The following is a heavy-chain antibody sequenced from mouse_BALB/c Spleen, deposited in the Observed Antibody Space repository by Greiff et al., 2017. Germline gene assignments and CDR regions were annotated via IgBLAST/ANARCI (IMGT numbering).Heavy chain of an antibody. CDR2: ISSGGSYT. Sequence: EVNVVESGGDLVKPGGSLKLSCAASGFTFSSYGMSWVRQTPDKRLEWVATISSGGSYTYYPDSVKGRFTISRDNAKNTLYLQMSSLKSEDTAMYYCARHRTGTSLFAYWGQGTLVTVSA. J-gene: IGHJ3*01. D-gene: IGHD4-1*01. CDR3: ARHRTGTSLFAY. V-gene: IGHV5-6*01. CDR1: GFTFSSYG.